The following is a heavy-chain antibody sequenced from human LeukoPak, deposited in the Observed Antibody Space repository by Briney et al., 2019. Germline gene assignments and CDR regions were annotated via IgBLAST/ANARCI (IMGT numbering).Heavy chain of an antibody. V-gene: IGHV4-39*01. D-gene: IGHD3-10*01. CDR1: GGSISSSSYY. J-gene: IGHJ4*02. CDR3: ARQPPYGSGKER. Sequence: KPSETLSLTCTVSGGSISSSSYYWGWIRQPPGKGLEWIGSIYYSGSTYYNPSLKSRVTISVDTSKNQFSLKLSSVTAADTAVYYCARQPPYGSGKERWGQGTLVTVSS. CDR2: IYYSGST.